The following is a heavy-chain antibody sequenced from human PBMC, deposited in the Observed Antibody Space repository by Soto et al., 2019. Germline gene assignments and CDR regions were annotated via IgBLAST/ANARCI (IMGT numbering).Heavy chain of an antibody. CDR3: AKDRMPIWVSYFDY. CDR2: ISGSGGST. Sequence: EVQLLEPGGGLVQPGGSLRLSCAASGFTFSSYAMSWVRQAPGKGLEWVSAISGSGGSTYYADSVKGRFTISRDNSKNTLYLQMNTLRAEDTAVYYCAKDRMPIWVSYFDYWGQGTLVTVSS. V-gene: IGHV3-23*01. J-gene: IGHJ4*02. CDR1: GFTFSSYA. D-gene: IGHD2-2*01.